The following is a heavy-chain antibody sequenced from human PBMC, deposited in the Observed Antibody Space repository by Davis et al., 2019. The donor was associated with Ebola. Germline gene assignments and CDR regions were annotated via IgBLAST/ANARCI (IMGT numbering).Heavy chain of an antibody. CDR2: ISSSSSTI. J-gene: IGHJ6*02. Sequence: GESLKISCAASGFTFSSYSMNWVRQAPGKGLEWVSYISSSSSTIYYADSVKGRFTISRDNAKNSQYLQMNSLRDEDTAVYYCASQYYGDYRYYYYYYGMDVWGQGTTVTVSS. V-gene: IGHV3-48*02. CDR3: ASQYYGDYRYYYYYYGMDV. CDR1: GFTFSSYS. D-gene: IGHD4-17*01.